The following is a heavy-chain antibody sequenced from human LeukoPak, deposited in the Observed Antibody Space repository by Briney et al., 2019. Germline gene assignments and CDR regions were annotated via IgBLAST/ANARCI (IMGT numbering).Heavy chain of an antibody. J-gene: IGHJ5*02. CDR2: LNWNGSAT. V-gene: IGHV3-20*04. Sequence: GGSLRLSCATSGFTFNDYGMSWVRQAPGKGLEGVSGLNWNGSATTYADSVKGRFTISRDNTENSLYLQINSLRAEDTAFYYCARVAVGGNWFDTWGQGTLVTVSS. D-gene: IGHD6-19*01. CDR1: GFTFNDYG. CDR3: ARVAVGGNWFDT.